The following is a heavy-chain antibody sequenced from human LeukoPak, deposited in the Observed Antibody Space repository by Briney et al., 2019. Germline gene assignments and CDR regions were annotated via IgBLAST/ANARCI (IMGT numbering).Heavy chain of an antibody. V-gene: IGHV1-2*02. D-gene: IGHD2-15*01. CDR3: ARDPLTVVAAMYYFDY. J-gene: IGHJ4*02. Sequence: ASVKVSCKASGYTFTGYYMHWVRQAPGQGLEWMGWINPNSGGTNYAQKFQGRVTMTRDTSISTAYMEPSRLRSDDTAVYYCARDPLTVVAAMYYFDYWGQGTLVTVSS. CDR1: GYTFTGYY. CDR2: INPNSGGT.